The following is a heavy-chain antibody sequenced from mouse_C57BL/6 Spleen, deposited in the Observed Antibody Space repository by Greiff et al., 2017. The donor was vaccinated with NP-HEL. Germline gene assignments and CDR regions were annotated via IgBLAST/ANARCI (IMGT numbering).Heavy chain of an antibody. CDR3: ARAYYSNYLWFAY. V-gene: IGHV14-3*01. CDR2: IDPANGNT. CDR1: GFNIKNTY. D-gene: IGHD2-5*01. Sequence: VQLQQSVAELVRPGASVKLSCTASGFNIKNTYMHWVKQRPEQGLEWIGRIDPANGNTKYAPKFQGKATITADTSSNTAYLQLSSLTSEDTAIYYGARAYYSNYLWFAYWGQGTLVTVSA. J-gene: IGHJ3*01.